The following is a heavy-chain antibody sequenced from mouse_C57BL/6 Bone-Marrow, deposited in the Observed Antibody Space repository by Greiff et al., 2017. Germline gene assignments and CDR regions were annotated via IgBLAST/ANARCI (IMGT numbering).Heavy chain of an antibody. CDR2: IDPSDSYT. CDR1: GYTFTSYW. Sequence: VQLQQPGAELVMPGASVKLSCKASGYTFTSYWMHWVKQRPGQGLEWIGEIDPSDSYTNYNQKLKGKSTLTVDKSSSTAYMQLSSLTSEDSAVYYCADGYYAMDYWGQGTSVTVSS. V-gene: IGHV1-69*01. D-gene: IGHD2-3*01. J-gene: IGHJ4*01. CDR3: ADGYYAMDY.